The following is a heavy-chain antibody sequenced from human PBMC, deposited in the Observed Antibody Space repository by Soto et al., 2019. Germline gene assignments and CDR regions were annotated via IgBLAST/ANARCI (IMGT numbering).Heavy chain of an antibody. Sequence: ASVKVSCKASGYTFTGYYMHWVRQAPGQGLEWMGWINPNSGGTNYAQKFQGWVTMTRDTSISTAYMELSRLRPDDTAVYYCAREGYCSSTSCYNYYYYGMDVWGQGTTVTVSS. CDR1: GYTFTGYY. CDR2: INPNSGGT. V-gene: IGHV1-2*04. CDR3: AREGYCSSTSCYNYYYYGMDV. D-gene: IGHD2-2*01. J-gene: IGHJ6*02.